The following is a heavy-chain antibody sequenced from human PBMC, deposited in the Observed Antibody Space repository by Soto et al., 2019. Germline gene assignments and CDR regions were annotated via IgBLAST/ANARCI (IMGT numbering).Heavy chain of an antibody. J-gene: IGHJ4*02. Sequence: EVQLLESGGGLEQPGGSLRLSCAASGFTFKNFAMTWVRQAPGKGLEWVAISSGDGDKTYYADSVKGRFTISRDESKGMLFLQIKSLRPEDTAVYYCAKSRGWYTEEYFTSGGQGTLVTVSS. CDR2: SSGDGDKT. V-gene: IGHV3-23*01. CDR3: AKSRGWYTEEYFTS. D-gene: IGHD2-15*01. CDR1: GFTFKNFA.